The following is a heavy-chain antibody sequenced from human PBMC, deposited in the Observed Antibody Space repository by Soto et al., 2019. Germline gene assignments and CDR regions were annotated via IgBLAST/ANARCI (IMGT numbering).Heavy chain of an antibody. CDR1: GGFVNSDTHS. V-gene: IGHV4-61*01. CDR2: IYSGGST. D-gene: IGHD2-2*01. Sequence: SETLSLTCTVSGGFVNSDTHSWSWIRQTPGKRLEWIGFIYSGGSTKNPSLRSRVTMSVDTSKNQFSLKLRSVIVADTAVYHCARFVRYCSDTNCSTRADVWGQGMTVTVSS. CDR3: ARFVRYCSDTNCSTRADV. J-gene: IGHJ6*02.